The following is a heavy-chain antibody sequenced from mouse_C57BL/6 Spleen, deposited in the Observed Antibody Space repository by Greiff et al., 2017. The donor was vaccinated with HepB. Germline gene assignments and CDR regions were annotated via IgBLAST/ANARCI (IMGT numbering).Heavy chain of an antibody. Sequence: QVQLQQSGAELVRPGASVTLSCKASGYTFTDYEMHWVKQTPVHGLEWIGAIDPETGGTAYNQKFKGKAILTADTSSSTAYMELRSLTSEDSAVYYCTRSRGLLRYFDVWGTGTTVTVAS. J-gene: IGHJ1*03. CDR3: TRSRGLLRYFDV. CDR1: GYTFTDYE. V-gene: IGHV1-15*01. CDR2: IDPETGGT. D-gene: IGHD2-3*01.